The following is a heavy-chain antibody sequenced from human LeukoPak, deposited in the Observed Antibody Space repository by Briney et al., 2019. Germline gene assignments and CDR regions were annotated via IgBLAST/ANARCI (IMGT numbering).Heavy chain of an antibody. D-gene: IGHD2-2*01. CDR1: GFTFDDYA. CDR3: AKGYCSSTSCYSGYYYYYGMDV. V-gene: IGHV3-43*02. CDR2: ISGDGGST. Sequence: GGSLRLSCAASGFTFDDYAMHWVRQAPGKGLEWVSLISGDGGSTYYADSVKGRFTISRDNSKNSLYLQMNSLRTEDTALYYCAKGYCSSTSCYSGYYYYYGMDVWGQGTTVTVSS. J-gene: IGHJ6*02.